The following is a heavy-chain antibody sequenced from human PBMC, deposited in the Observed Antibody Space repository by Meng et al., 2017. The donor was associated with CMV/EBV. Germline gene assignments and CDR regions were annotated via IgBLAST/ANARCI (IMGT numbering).Heavy chain of an antibody. CDR1: GFTFSSYG. CDR3: AKASIAARGPWFDP. CDR2: IRYDGSNK. D-gene: IGHD6-6*01. Sequence: GGSLRLSCAASGFTFSSYGMHWVRQAPGKGLEWVAFIRYDGSNKYYADSVKGRFTISRDNSKNTLYLQMNSLRAEDTAVYYSAKASIAARGPWFDPWGQGTLVTVPQ. V-gene: IGHV3-30*02. J-gene: IGHJ5*02.